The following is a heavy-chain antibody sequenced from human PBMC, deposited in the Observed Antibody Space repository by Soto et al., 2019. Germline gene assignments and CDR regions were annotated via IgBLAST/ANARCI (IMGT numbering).Heavy chain of an antibody. CDR2: IDPDGSST. Sequence: GGSLRLSCAASGFTFSSYWMHWVRQAPGKGLVWVSRIDPDGSSTSYADSVKGRFTISRDNAKNTLYLQMNSLRVDDTAVYYCARGSFCSGGACYLWGLDWGQGTLVTVSS. J-gene: IGHJ4*02. CDR1: GFTFSSYW. CDR3: ARGSFCSGGACYLWGLD. V-gene: IGHV3-74*01. D-gene: IGHD2-15*01.